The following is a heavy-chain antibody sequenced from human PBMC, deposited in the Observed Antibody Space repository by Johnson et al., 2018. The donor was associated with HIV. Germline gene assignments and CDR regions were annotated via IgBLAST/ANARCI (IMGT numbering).Heavy chain of an antibody. D-gene: IGHD3-22*01. Sequence: AASGFTFSDYYMSWIRQTPGKGLEWVSYISSSGTTVYSADSVKGRFSISRDNAKHSLYLQMNSLRAEDTAVYYCARDRGYWDAFDIWGQGTMVTVSS. V-gene: IGHV3-11*04. J-gene: IGHJ3*02. CDR1: GFTFSDYY. CDR3: ARDRGYWDAFDI. CDR2: ISSSGTTV.